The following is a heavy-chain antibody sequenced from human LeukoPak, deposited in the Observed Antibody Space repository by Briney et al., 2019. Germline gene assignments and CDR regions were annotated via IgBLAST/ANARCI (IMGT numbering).Heavy chain of an antibody. D-gene: IGHD3-22*01. V-gene: IGHV3-33*01. CDR1: GFTFSSYG. Sequence: PGGSLRLSCAASGFTFSSYGMHWVRQAPGKGLEWVAVIWYDGSNKYYADSVKGRFTISRDNSKNTLYLQMNSLRAEDTAVYYCARDLNYYDSSGIFQHWGQGTLVTVSS. CDR2: IWYDGSNK. J-gene: IGHJ1*01. CDR3: ARDLNYYDSSGIFQH.